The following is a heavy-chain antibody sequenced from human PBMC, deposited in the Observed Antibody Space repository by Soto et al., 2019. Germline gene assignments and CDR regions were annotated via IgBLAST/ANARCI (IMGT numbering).Heavy chain of an antibody. CDR1: GFTFRSYA. CDR3: TKGYGASHSPLDY. J-gene: IGHJ4*02. CDR2: ISDSGDRA. D-gene: IGHD5-12*01. Sequence: GGSLRLSCAASGFTFRSYAMNWVRQAPGKGPEWVSGISDSGDRAYHANSVKGRFTISRDNSKNTLYLQVNSLRAEDTAVYYCTKGYGASHSPLDYWGQGTQVTVSS. V-gene: IGHV3-23*01.